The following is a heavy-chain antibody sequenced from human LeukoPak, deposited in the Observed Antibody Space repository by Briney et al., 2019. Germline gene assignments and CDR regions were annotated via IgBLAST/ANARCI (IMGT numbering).Heavy chain of an antibody. D-gene: IGHD1-26*01. CDR3: ARGADSGSYLLDY. Sequence: GGSLRLSCAASGFTFSDHYMDWVRQAPGKGLEWVARTRNKANSHTTEYAASVKDRLTISRDDSKNSLFLQMNSLKTEDTAVYYCARGADSGSYLLDYWGQGTLVTVSS. CDR1: GFTFSDHY. CDR2: TRNKANSHTT. V-gene: IGHV3-72*01. J-gene: IGHJ4*02.